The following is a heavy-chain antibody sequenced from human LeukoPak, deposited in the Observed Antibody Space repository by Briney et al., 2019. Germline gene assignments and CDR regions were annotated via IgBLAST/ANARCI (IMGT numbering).Heavy chain of an antibody. Sequence: PSETLSLTCTVSGGSISSYYWSWIRQPAGKGLEWIGRIYTSGSTNYNPSLKSRVTMSIDTSKNQFSLKLSSVTAADTAVYYCARVRSSFACSGTSCFNWFDPWGQGTLVTVSS. J-gene: IGHJ5*02. CDR3: ARVRSSFACSGTSCFNWFDP. CDR1: GGSISSYY. D-gene: IGHD2-2*01. CDR2: IYTSGST. V-gene: IGHV4-4*07.